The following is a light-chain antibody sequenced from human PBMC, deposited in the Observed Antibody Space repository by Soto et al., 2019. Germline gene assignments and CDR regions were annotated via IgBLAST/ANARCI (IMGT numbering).Light chain of an antibody. CDR1: QGISTL. Sequence: IHMTQSPSSLSASVLYTVTITFLASQGISTLLAWYQQKPGKAPKSLIYFASSLQSGVPSRFTGSGSGIDFTLTISSLQPEDFATYYCQQFHSYPITFGQGTRLEIK. V-gene: IGKV1D-16*01. CDR3: QQFHSYPIT. J-gene: IGKJ5*01. CDR2: FAS.